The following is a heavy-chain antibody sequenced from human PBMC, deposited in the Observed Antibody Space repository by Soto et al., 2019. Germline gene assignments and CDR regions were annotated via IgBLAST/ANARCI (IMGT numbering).Heavy chain of an antibody. V-gene: IGHV1-46*01. CDR1: GYTFTTNQ. D-gene: IGHD6-19*01. CDR2: INPSGGST. J-gene: IGHJ4*02. CDR3: ARGGSNGWHFDY. Sequence: QVQLVQSGAEVRRPGASVKVSCKASGYTFTTNQIHWVRQAPGQGLEWMGTINPSGGSTTYAQRFQGRVTMTRDTSTNTVYVELNSLRSEDTALYYCARGGSNGWHFDYWGQGTLVTVSS.